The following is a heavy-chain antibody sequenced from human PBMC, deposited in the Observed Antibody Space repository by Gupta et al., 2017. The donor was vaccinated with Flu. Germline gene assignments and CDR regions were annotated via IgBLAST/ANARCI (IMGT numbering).Heavy chain of an antibody. CDR3: ARDAGGEADYNWFDP. Sequence: APGKGLEWVAVIWYDGSNKYYADSVKGRFTISRDNSKNTLYLQMNSLRAEDTAVYYCARDAGGEADYNWFDPWGQGTLVTVSS. J-gene: IGHJ5*02. D-gene: IGHD3-16*01. V-gene: IGHV3-33*01. CDR2: IWYDGSNK.